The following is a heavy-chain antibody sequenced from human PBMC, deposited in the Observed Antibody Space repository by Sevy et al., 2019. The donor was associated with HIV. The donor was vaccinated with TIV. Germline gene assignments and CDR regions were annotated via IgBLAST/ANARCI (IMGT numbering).Heavy chain of an antibody. Sequence: GGSLRLSCAASGFTFSDHYVDWVRQAPGKGLEWVGRIRNRPNSYNTEYAANVEGRFTNSRDDTRNSVYLQIPSLKTQGPAVYYSVRGPNCGVGGCQQISPYCLDVWGKGATVTVSS. CDR3: VRGPNCGVGGCQQISPYCLDV. D-gene: IGHD2-15*01. V-gene: IGHV3-72*01. CDR2: IRNRPNSYNT. J-gene: IGHJ6*03. CDR1: GFTFSDHY.